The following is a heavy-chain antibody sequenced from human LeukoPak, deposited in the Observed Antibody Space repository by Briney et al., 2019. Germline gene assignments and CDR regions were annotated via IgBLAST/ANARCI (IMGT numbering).Heavy chain of an antibody. CDR1: GFTFSRYA. CDR3: ARSFCTSASCSKGYYYYVMDV. J-gene: IGHJ6*02. Sequence: GGSLRLSCAASGFTFSRYAMNWVRQAPGKGLEWVSYISTGGDYKFYADSLKGRFTASRDNAKNSLFLQMDSLRAEDTAVYYCARSFCTSASCSKGYYYYVMDVWGQGTTVTVSS. CDR2: ISTGGDYK. D-gene: IGHD2-2*01. V-gene: IGHV3-21*01.